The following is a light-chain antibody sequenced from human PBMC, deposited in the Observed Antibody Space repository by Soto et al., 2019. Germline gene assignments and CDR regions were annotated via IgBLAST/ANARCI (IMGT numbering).Light chain of an antibody. Sequence: QSVLTQPASVSGSPGQSITISCTGTSSDVGGYNYVSWYQQHPGKAPKLMICDVSNRPSGVSNRFSGSKSGNTASLTISGLQAEDEADYYCSSYTSSSTLLYVFGTGTKVTVL. J-gene: IGLJ1*01. CDR1: SSDVGGYNY. CDR2: DVS. CDR3: SSYTSSSTLLYV. V-gene: IGLV2-14*01.